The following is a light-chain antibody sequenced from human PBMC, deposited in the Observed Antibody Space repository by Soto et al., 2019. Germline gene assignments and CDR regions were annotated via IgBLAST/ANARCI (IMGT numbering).Light chain of an antibody. CDR1: QSVNNN. CDR2: FAS. Sequence: EIVMTQSPATLSVSPGEKATLSCRASQSVNNNLAWYQQKPGRAPRLLIYFASTRATGIPARFSGSGSGTELSLTISSLQSEDFAGYYCQQYSKWPLTFGGGTKVETK. CDR3: QQYSKWPLT. V-gene: IGKV3-15*01. J-gene: IGKJ4*01.